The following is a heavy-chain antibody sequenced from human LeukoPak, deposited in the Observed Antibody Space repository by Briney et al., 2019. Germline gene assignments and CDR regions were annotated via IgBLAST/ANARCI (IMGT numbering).Heavy chain of an antibody. CDR3: ARGRGSGHKENWFDP. CDR2: MNPNSGNT. V-gene: IGHV1-8*01. CDR1: GYTFTTCD. Sequence: ASVKVSCKASGYTFTTCDINWVRQATGQGLEWMGWMNPNSGNTGYAQKFQGRVTMTRNTSISTAYMEVSSLRSEDTPVYYCARGRGSGHKENWFDPWGQGTLVTVSS. D-gene: IGHD6-19*01. J-gene: IGHJ5*02.